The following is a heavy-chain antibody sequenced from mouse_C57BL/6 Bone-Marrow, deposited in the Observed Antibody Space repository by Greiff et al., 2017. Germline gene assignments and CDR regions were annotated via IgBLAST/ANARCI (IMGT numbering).Heavy chain of an antibody. V-gene: IGHV1-69*01. CDR1: GYTFTSYW. D-gene: IGHD4-1*01. Sequence: QVQLQQPGAELVMPGASVKLSCKASGYTFTSYWMHWVKQRPGQGLEWIGEIDPSDSYTNYNQKFKGKSTLTVDKSSSTAYMQLSSLTSEDSAVYDCARWDWDYFDYWGQGTTLTVSS. CDR3: ARWDWDYFDY. J-gene: IGHJ2*01. CDR2: IDPSDSYT.